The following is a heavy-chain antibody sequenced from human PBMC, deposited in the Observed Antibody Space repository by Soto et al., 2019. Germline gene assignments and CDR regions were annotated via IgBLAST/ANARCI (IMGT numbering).Heavy chain of an antibody. V-gene: IGHV3-21*01. J-gene: IGHJ6*02. CDR2: ISSSSSYI. CDR3: ARDQKAVAGNYYYGMDV. CDR1: GFTFSSYS. D-gene: IGHD6-19*01. Sequence: PGGSLRLACAASGFTFSSYSMNWVRQAPGKGLEWVSSISSSSSYIYYADSVKGRFTISRDNAKNSLYLQMNSLRAEDTAVYYCARDQKAVAGNYYYGMDVWGQGTTVTVSS.